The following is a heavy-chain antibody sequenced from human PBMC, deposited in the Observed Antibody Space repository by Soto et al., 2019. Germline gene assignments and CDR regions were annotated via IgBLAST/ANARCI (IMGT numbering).Heavy chain of an antibody. CDR3: AHSGSNIVVVPAASWFDP. V-gene: IGHV2-5*02. D-gene: IGHD2-2*01. CDR1: GFSLSTSGVG. J-gene: IGHJ5*02. Sequence: QITLKESGPTLVNPTQTLTLTCTFSGFSLSTSGVGVGWIRQPPGKALEWLALIYWDDDKRYSPSLKSRLTITKDTSKNQVVLTMTNMDPVDTATYYCAHSGSNIVVVPAASWFDPWGQGTLVTVSS. CDR2: IYWDDDK.